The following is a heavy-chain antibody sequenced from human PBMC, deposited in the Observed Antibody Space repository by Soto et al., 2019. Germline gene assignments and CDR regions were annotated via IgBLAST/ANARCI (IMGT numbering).Heavy chain of an antibody. V-gene: IGHV4-59*08. Sequence: QVQLQESGPGLVKPSETLSLTCTVSGGSISSYYWSWIRQPPGKGLEWIGYLYYSGSTNYNPSLKSRVTISVDTSKNQCSLKLSSVTAADTAVYYFARPWGPDAFDFWGQGKMVTVSS. CDR2: LYYSGST. D-gene: IGHD3-16*01. J-gene: IGHJ3*01. CDR3: ARPWGPDAFDF. CDR1: GGSISSYY.